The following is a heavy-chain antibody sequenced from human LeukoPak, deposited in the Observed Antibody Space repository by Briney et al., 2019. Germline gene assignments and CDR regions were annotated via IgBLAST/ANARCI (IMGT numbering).Heavy chain of an antibody. D-gene: IGHD2-15*01. CDR2: INHSGST. Sequence: PSETLSLTCTVSGGSISSYYWSWIRQPPGKGLEWIAEINHSGSTNYNPSLKSRVTISVDTSKNQFSLNLSSVTAADTAVYYCARVGCSGGTCYSRDFDFWGQGTLVTVSS. CDR3: ARVGCSGGTCYSRDFDF. V-gene: IGHV4-34*01. CDR1: GGSISSYY. J-gene: IGHJ4*02.